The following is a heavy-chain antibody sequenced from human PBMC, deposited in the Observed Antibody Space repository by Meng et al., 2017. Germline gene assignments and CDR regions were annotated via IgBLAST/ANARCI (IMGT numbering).Heavy chain of an antibody. V-gene: IGHV1-69*05. D-gene: IGHD3-10*01. Sequence: SVKVSCKASGGTFSSYAISWVRQAPGQGLEWMGGIIPIFGTASYAQKFQGRVTITTDESTSTAYMELSNLRSEDTAVYYCVYGSGSYYNVGYFDYWGQGTLVTVSS. J-gene: IGHJ4*02. CDR1: GGTFSSYA. CDR2: IIPIFGTA. CDR3: VYGSGSYYNVGYFDY.